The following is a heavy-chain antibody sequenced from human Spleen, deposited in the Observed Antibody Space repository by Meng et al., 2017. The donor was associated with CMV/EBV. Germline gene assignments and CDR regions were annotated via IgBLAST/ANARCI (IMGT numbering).Heavy chain of an antibody. D-gene: IGHD2-15*01. J-gene: IGHJ5*02. Sequence: ATFSSYAITWVRQAPGQGLEWLGTIIPILAITKYAQKFQGRVTITADKTSSTVYMELSSLRSDDTAVYYCGRYTDIVSVIAATRDYWFDPWGQGTLVTV. CDR1: ATFSSYA. CDR3: GRYTDIVSVIAATRDYWFDP. CDR2: IIPILAIT. V-gene: IGHV1-69*04.